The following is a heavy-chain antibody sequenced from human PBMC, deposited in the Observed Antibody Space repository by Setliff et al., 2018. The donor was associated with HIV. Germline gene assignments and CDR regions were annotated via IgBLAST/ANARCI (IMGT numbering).Heavy chain of an antibody. J-gene: IGHJ4*02. V-gene: IGHV3-11*06. D-gene: IGHD3-22*01. CDR1: GFTFSDYY. CDR2: ISSSSSYT. Sequence: PGGSLRLSCAASGFTFSDYYMSWIRQAPGKGLEWVSYISSSSSYTNYADSVKGRFTISRDNAKNSLYLQMNSLRAEDTAVYYCARVGVYYDSSGYCIDYWGQGTLVTVSS. CDR3: ARVGVYYDSSGYCIDY.